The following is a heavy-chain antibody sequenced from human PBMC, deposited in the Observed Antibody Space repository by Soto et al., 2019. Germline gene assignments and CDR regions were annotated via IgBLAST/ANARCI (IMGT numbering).Heavy chain of an antibody. D-gene: IGHD3-16*01. J-gene: IGHJ4*02. V-gene: IGHV1-18*01. CDR1: GYSFPRYG. Sequence: QVQLVQSGTEVKKPGASVKVSCKASGYSFPRYGISWVRQAPGQGLEWMGWISIHNRNTYYAEQFQGRVTMTADTATPTAHLELRSLRSDDTAVYYCARGESLGDWGQGTLVTVSS. CDR2: ISIHNRNT. CDR3: ARGESLGD.